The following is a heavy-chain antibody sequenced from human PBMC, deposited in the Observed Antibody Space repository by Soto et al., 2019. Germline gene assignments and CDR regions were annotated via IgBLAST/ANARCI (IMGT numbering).Heavy chain of an antibody. CDR3: AKDLYSSSWYIYYGMDV. CDR2: ISYDGSNK. V-gene: IGHV3-30*18. D-gene: IGHD6-13*01. CDR1: GFTFSSYG. J-gene: IGHJ6*02. Sequence: PGGSLRLSCAASGFTFSSYGMHWVRQAPGKGLEWVAVISYDGSNKYYADSVKGRFTISRDNSKNTLYLQMNSLRAEDTAVYYCAKDLYSSSWYIYYGMDVWGQGPTVTVSS.